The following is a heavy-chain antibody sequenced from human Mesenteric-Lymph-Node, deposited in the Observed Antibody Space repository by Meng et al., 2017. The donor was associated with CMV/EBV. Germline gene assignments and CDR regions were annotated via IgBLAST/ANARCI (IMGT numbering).Heavy chain of an antibody. CDR2: IYWDDDK. J-gene: IGHJ4*02. Sequence: QITLKESGPTLVKPTQTLTLTSTFSGFPLSTSGVGVGCIRQPPGNALAWLALIYWDDDKRYSPSLKSRLTITKDTSKNQVVLTMTNMDPVDTATYYCAHSSGIAAAGPFYFDYWGQGTLVTVSS. CDR3: AHSSGIAAAGPFYFDY. D-gene: IGHD6-13*01. CDR1: GFPLSTSGVG. V-gene: IGHV2-5*02.